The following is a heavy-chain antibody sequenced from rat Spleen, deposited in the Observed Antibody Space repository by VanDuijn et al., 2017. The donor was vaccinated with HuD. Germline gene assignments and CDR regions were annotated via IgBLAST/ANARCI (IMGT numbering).Heavy chain of an antibody. CDR1: GFTFSNYY. CDR3: TNNWEAYY. Sequence: EVQLVESGGGLVQPGRSIKLSCAASGFTFSNYYMAWIRQAPGKGLEWVASITDTGGWTYYPDSVKGRFTISRDNAKSTLYLQMNSLRSEDTATYYCTNNWEAYYWGQGVMVTVSS. CDR2: ITDTGGWT. J-gene: IGHJ2*01. V-gene: IGHV5-31*01. D-gene: IGHD5-1*01.